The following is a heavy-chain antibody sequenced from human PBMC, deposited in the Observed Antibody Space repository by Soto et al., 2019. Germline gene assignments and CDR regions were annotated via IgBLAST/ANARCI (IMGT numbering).Heavy chain of an antibody. CDR3: ARSYCSSTSCYYYYGMDV. CDR2: ISGSGGST. D-gene: IGHD2-2*01. J-gene: IGHJ6*02. Sequence: GGSLRLSCAASGFTFSSYAMSWVRQAPGKGLEWVSAISGSGGSTYYADSVKGRFTISRDNSKNTLYLQMNSLRAEDTAVYYCARSYCSSTSCYYYYGMDVWGQGTTVTVSS. CDR1: GFTFSSYA. V-gene: IGHV3-23*01.